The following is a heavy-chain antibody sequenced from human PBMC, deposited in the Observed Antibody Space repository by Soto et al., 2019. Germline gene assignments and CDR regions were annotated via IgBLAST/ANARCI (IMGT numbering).Heavy chain of an antibody. Sequence: PSETLSLTCAVYGGSFSGYYWSWIRQPPGKGLEWIGEINHSGSTNYNPSLKSRVTISVDTSKNQFSLKLSSVTAADTAVYYCARCLYADYGVVSFRGQGT. CDR2: INHSGST. CDR3: ARCLYADYGVVSF. CDR1: GGSFSGYY. V-gene: IGHV4-34*01. D-gene: IGHD4-17*01. J-gene: IGHJ4*01.